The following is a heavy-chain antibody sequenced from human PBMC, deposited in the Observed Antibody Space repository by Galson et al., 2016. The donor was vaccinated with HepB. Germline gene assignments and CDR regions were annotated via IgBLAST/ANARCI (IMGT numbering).Heavy chain of an antibody. CDR2: IYWDEDR. Sequence: PALVKPTQTLTLTCTFSGFALSTNGEGVGWIRQPPGRALEWLALIYWDEDRRYNPSLNRRLTITKDTSRNQVVLTLTDMGPVDTGKYFRAHPALLTYDILTGDYTSEMYFDYWGQGTLVTVAS. J-gene: IGHJ4*02. D-gene: IGHD3-9*01. CDR1: GFALSTNGEG. V-gene: IGHV2-5*02. CDR3: AHPALLTYDILTGDYTSEMYFDY.